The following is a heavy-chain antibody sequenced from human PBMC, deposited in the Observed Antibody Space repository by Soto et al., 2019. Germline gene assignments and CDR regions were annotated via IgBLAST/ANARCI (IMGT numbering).Heavy chain of an antibody. J-gene: IGHJ3*02. CDR1: GGTFSSYT. CDR3: ARDSSYDPDYGDHPYAFDI. Sequence: QVQLVQSGAEVQKPGSSVKVSCKASGGTFSSYTISWVRQAPGQGLEWMGRIIPILGIANYAQKFQGRVTITADKSTSTAYMELSSLRSEDTAVYYCARDSSYDPDYGDHPYAFDIWGQGTMVTVSS. CDR2: IIPILGIA. V-gene: IGHV1-69*08. D-gene: IGHD4-17*01.